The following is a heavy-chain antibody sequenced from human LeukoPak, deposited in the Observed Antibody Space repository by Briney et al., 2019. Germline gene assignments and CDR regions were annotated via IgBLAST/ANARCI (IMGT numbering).Heavy chain of an antibody. V-gene: IGHV1-18*01. CDR1: GYTFTTYG. CDR3: ARVTIGSGGHNWFDP. CDR2: ISAYNGNT. Sequence: EASVKVSCKASGYTFTTYGISWVRQAPGHGLEWMGWISAYNGNTNYAQKLQGRVTMTTDTSTSTAYMELRSLRSDDTAVYYCARVTIGSGGHNWFDPWGQGTLVTVSS. D-gene: IGHD3-10*01. J-gene: IGHJ5*02.